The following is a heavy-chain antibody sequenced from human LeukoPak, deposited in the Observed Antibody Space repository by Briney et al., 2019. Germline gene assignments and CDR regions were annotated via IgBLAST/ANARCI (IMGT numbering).Heavy chain of an antibody. J-gene: IGHJ6*02. CDR3: ARDAGRVYYDSNGLLSSDV. CDR2: ISYDGSNK. V-gene: IGHV3-30-3*01. Sequence: GGFLRLSCAASGFTFSSYAMSWVRQAPGKGLEWVAVISYDGSNKYYADSVKGRFTISRDNSKNTLYLQMNSLRAEDTAVYYCARDAGRVYYDSNGLLSSDVWGQGTTVTVSS. CDR1: GFTFSSYA. D-gene: IGHD3-22*01.